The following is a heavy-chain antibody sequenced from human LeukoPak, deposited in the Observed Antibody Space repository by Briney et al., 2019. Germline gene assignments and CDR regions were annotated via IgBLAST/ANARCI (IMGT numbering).Heavy chain of an antibody. V-gene: IGHV1-2*02. Sequence: GASVKVSCKASGYTFTGYYIHWVRQAPGQGLEWMGWINPNSGGTNYAQKFQGRVSMTRDTSISTAYMELSRLRPDDTAVYYCARDFYDSSAYYYTHSIPYWGQGTLATVSP. D-gene: IGHD3-22*01. CDR2: INPNSGGT. CDR1: GYTFTGYY. J-gene: IGHJ4*02. CDR3: ARDFYDSSAYYYTHSIPY.